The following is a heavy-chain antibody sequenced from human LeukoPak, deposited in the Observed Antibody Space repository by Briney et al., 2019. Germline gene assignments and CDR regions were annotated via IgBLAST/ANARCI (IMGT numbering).Heavy chain of an antibody. CDR3: ARDGGSGILD. Sequence: PGGSLRLSCAASGXTFSSYEMNWVRQAPGKGLEWVSYISSNGSPIFYADSVKGRFTISRDNAKNSLSLLMNSLRAEDTAVYYCARDGGSGILDWGQGTMVTVSS. V-gene: IGHV3-48*03. J-gene: IGHJ4*02. D-gene: IGHD3-10*01. CDR1: GXTFSSYE. CDR2: ISSNGSPI.